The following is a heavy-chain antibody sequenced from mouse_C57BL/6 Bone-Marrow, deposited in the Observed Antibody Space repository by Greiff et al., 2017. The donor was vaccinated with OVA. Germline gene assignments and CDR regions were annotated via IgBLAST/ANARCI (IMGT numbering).Heavy chain of an antibody. Sequence: QVQLKESGPGLVQPSQSLSITCTVSGFSLTSYGVHWVRQSPGKGLEWLGVIWRGGSTDYNAAFMSRLSITKDNSKSQVFFKMNSLQADDTAIYYCASLFITTVVAGRWYFDVWGTGTTVTVSS. V-gene: IGHV2-5*01. D-gene: IGHD1-1*01. CDR3: ASLFITTVVAGRWYFDV. CDR2: IWRGGST. J-gene: IGHJ1*03. CDR1: GFSLTSYG.